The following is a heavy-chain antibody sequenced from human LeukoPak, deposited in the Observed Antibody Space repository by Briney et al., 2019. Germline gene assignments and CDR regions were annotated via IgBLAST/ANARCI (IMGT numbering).Heavy chain of an antibody. CDR1: GFTFSSYW. CDR3: ARDFESFHPNGQLPTVY. Sequence: PGGSLRLSCAASGFTFSSYWMSWVRQAPGKGLEWVANIKQDGSEKYYVDSVKGRFTISRDNAKNSLYLQMNGLRAEDTAVYYCARDFESFHPNGQLPTVYWGQGTLVTVSS. CDR2: IKQDGSEK. D-gene: IGHD2-2*01. V-gene: IGHV3-7*01. J-gene: IGHJ4*02.